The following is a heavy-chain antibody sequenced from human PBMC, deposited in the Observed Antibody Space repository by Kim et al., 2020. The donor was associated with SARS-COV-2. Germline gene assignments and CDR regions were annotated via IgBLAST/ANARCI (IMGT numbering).Heavy chain of an antibody. J-gene: IGHJ4*02. CDR2: IYYSGST. CDR1: GGSISSGGYY. V-gene: IGHV4-31*03. CDR3: ARGGYGDPGYFDY. D-gene: IGHD3-16*01. Sequence: SETLSLTCTVSGGSISSGGYYWSWIRQHPGKGLEWIGYIYYSGSTYYNPSLKSRVTISLDTSKNQFSLKLSSVTAADTAVYYCARGGYGDPGYFDYWGQGTLVTVSS.